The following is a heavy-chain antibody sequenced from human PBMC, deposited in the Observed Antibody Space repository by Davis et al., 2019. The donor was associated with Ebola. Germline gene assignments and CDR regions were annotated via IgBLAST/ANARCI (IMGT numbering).Heavy chain of an antibody. V-gene: IGHV4-59*01. CDR1: GGAISTYY. Sequence: SETLSLTCSLSGGAISTYYWSWIRQPPGKGLEWIGYIYYSGTTKYHPSLESRVTISVDTSNNLFSLKLTSMTAADTAVYYYARGWDYGEGRIFDYWGQGNLVTVS. J-gene: IGHJ4*02. CDR2: IYYSGTT. D-gene: IGHD4/OR15-4a*01. CDR3: ARGWDYGEGRIFDY.